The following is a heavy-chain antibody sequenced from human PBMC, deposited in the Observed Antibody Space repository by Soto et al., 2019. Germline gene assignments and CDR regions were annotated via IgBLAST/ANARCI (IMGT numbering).Heavy chain of an antibody. CDR1: GFTSSTYA. J-gene: IGHJ4*02. CDR3: ARWFTYGNFDYFDY. V-gene: IGHV3-23*01. CDR2: IGSSGETT. D-gene: IGHD3-10*01. Sequence: GGSLRLSCAASGFTSSTYAMSWVRQAPGKGLEWVSTIGSSGETTYYADSVKGRFTISRDNAKNTLYLQMNGLRAEDTALYYCARWFTYGNFDYFDYWGQGTQVTVSS.